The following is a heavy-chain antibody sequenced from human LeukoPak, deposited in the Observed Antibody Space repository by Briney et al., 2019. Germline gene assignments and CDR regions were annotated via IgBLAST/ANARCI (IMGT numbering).Heavy chain of an antibody. CDR3: ARTTAHFDY. D-gene: IGHD2/OR15-2a*01. Sequence: PSETLSLTCTVSGGSISGFYWGWIRQPPGKGLEWIGFIYYSGSANYNPSLKSRVTMSVDTSKNQFSLQLNSVAPEDTAVYYCARTTAHFDYWGQGTLVTVSS. J-gene: IGHJ4*02. CDR2: IYYSGSA. CDR1: GGSISGFY. V-gene: IGHV4-59*12.